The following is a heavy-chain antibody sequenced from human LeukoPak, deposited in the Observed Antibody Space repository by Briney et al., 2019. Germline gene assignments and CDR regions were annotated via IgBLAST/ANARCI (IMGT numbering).Heavy chain of an antibody. CDR1: GFTFSGSA. D-gene: IGHD4-17*01. CDR3: TRHDYGDYSAYWYFDL. CDR2: IRSTANGYAT. Sequence: GGSLRLSCAASGFTFSGSALHWVRQASGKGLEWVGRIRSTANGYATAYAASVRGRFTISRDDSKNTGYLQMNSLKSEDTAVYYCTRHDYGDYSAYWYFDLWGRGTLVTVSS. J-gene: IGHJ2*01. V-gene: IGHV3-73*01.